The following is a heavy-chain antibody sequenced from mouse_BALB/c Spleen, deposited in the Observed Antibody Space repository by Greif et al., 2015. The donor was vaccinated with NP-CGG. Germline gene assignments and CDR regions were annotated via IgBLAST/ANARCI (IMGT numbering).Heavy chain of an antibody. V-gene: IGHV5-4*02. Sequence: EVKLMESGGGLVKPGGSLKLSCAASGFTFSDYYMYWVRQTPEKRLEWVATISDGGSYTYYPDSVKGRFAISRDNAKNNLYLRMSSLKSEDTAMYYCARDYAMDYWGQGTSVTVSS. CDR2: ISDGGSYT. CDR1: GFTFSDYY. CDR3: ARDYAMDY. J-gene: IGHJ4*01.